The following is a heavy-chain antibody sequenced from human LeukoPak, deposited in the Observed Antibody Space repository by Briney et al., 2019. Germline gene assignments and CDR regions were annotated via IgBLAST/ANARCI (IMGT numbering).Heavy chain of an antibody. CDR1: GGSISSSSYY. CDR2: IYYSGST. J-gene: IGHJ4*02. D-gene: IGHD6-13*01. V-gene: IGHV4-39*01. Sequence: SETLSLTCTVSGGSISSSSYYWGWIRQPPGKGLEWMGSIYYSGSTYYNPSLKSRVTISVDTSKNQFSLKLSSVTAADTAVYYRASFPVYSSPYYFDYWGQGTLVTVSS. CDR3: ASFPVYSSPYYFDY.